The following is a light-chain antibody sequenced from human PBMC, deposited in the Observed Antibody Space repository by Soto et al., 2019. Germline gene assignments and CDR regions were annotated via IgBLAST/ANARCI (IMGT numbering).Light chain of an antibody. J-gene: IGKJ5*01. Sequence: EIVLTQSPGALSLSPGERATLSCRAGQSVSSNYLAWYQQKPGQAPRLLIYGASKRATSFPARFSGSGSGTDFTLTINSLEPEDFAVYYCQQRSNWPSITFGQGTRLEIK. CDR1: QSVSSNY. V-gene: IGKV3-11*01. CDR2: GAS. CDR3: QQRSNWPSIT.